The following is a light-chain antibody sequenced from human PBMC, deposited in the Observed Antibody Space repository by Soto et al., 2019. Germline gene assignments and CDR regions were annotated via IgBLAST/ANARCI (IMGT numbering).Light chain of an antibody. J-gene: IGKJ4*01. Sequence: EIVLTQSPGTLSLSPGERATLSCRASQSVSSSYLAWYQQKPGQAPRLRIYGASSRATGIPDRFSGSGSGTDFTLTISRLEPEDVAVYDGQQYDSSPLTFGGGTKVEIK. V-gene: IGKV3-20*01. CDR2: GAS. CDR1: QSVSSSY. CDR3: QQYDSSPLT.